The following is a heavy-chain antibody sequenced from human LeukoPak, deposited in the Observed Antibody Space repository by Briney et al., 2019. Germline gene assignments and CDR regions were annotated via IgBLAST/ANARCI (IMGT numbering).Heavy chain of an antibody. D-gene: IGHD5-18*01. CDR3: ARGPPYSYGYEEFDY. Sequence: ASVKVSCKASGYTFTCYAMHWVRQAPGQRLEWMGWINAGNGNTKYSQKFQGRVTITRDTSASTAYMELSSLRSEDTAVYYCARGPPYSYGYEEFDYWGQGTLVTVSS. J-gene: IGHJ4*02. CDR2: INAGNGNT. CDR1: GYTFTCYA. V-gene: IGHV1-3*01.